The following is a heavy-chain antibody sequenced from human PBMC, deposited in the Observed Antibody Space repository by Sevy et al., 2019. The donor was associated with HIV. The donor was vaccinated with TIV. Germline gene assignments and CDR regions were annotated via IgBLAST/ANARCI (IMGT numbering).Heavy chain of an antibody. D-gene: IGHD6-6*01. Sequence: GGSLRLSCAASGFSFGDYAMHWVRQAPGKGLEWVSGISWNSVSLDYADSVKGRFTTSRDNAKNSLVVQMNRLRSEDTALYYCAKDNRPATMSNSSYYYYYGMDVWGQGTTVTVSS. J-gene: IGHJ6*02. V-gene: IGHV3-9*01. CDR3: AKDNRPATMSNSSYYYYYGMDV. CDR2: ISWNSVSL. CDR1: GFSFGDYA.